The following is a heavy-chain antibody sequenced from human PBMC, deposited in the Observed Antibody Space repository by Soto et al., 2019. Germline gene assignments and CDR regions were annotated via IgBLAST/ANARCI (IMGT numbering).Heavy chain of an antibody. D-gene: IGHD3-3*01. CDR2: MNPNSGNT. J-gene: IGHJ5*02. Sequence: ASVKVSCKASGYTFTSYDINWVRQATGQGLEWMGWMNPNSGNTGYAQKFQGRVTMTRNTSISTAYMELSSLRSEDTAVYYCARGHYDFWSGYVGWFDPWGQGTLVTVYS. CDR3: ARGHYDFWSGYVGWFDP. V-gene: IGHV1-8*01. CDR1: GYTFTSYD.